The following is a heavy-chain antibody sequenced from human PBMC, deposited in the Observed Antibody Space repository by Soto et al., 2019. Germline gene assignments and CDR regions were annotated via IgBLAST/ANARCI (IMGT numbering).Heavy chain of an antibody. D-gene: IGHD1-7*01. CDR3: AKAGTTDYYYYMDV. V-gene: IGHV3-9*01. Sequence: GGSLRLSCAASGFTFDDYAMHWVRQAPGKGLEWVSGISWNSGSIGYADSVKGRFTISRDNAKNSLYLQMNSLRAEDTALYYCAKAGTTDYYYYMDVWGKGTTVTAP. J-gene: IGHJ6*03. CDR2: ISWNSGSI. CDR1: GFTFDDYA.